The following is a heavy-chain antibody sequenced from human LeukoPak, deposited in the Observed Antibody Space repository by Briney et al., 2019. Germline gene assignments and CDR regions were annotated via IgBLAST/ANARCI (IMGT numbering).Heavy chain of an antibody. Sequence: VASVKVSCKASGYTFTGYYMHWVRQAPGQGLEWMGWINPNSGGTNYAQKFQGRVTMTRDTSISTAYMELSRLRSDDTAVYYCARGADYGDSLYYYYYMDVWGKGTTVTVSS. CDR3: ARGADYGDSLYYYYYMDV. V-gene: IGHV1-2*02. D-gene: IGHD4-17*01. CDR1: GYTFTGYY. CDR2: INPNSGGT. J-gene: IGHJ6*03.